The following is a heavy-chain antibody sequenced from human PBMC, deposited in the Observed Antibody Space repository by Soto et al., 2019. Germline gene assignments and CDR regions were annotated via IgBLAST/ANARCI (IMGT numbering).Heavy chain of an antibody. V-gene: IGHV3-33*01. D-gene: IGHD2-2*01. Sequence: GSLRLSCAASGFTFSSYGMHWVRQAPGKGLEWVAVIWYDGSNKYYADSVKGRFTISRDNSKNTLYLQMNSLRAEDTAVYYCARASSVVSTSNWFDPWGQGALVTVSS. CDR3: ARASSVVSTSNWFDP. J-gene: IGHJ5*02. CDR1: GFTFSSYG. CDR2: IWYDGSNK.